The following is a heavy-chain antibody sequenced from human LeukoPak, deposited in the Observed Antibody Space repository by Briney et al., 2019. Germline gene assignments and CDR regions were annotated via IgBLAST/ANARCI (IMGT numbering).Heavy chain of an antibody. CDR3: AKRGAGGKLFDY. D-gene: IGHD6-13*01. Sequence: GRSLRLSCAASGFTFSSYGMHWVRQAPGKGLEWVAVIWYDGSNKYYADSVKGRFTISRDNSKNTLYLQMNSLRAEDTAVYYCAKRGAGGKLFDYWGQGTLVTVSS. V-gene: IGHV3-33*06. J-gene: IGHJ4*02. CDR2: IWYDGSNK. CDR1: GFTFSSYG.